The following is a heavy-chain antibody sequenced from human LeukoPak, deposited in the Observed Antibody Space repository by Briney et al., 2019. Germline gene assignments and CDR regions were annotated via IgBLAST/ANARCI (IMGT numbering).Heavy chain of an antibody. Sequence: PGGSLRLSCAASGFTFSSYAMHWVRQAPGKGLEWVAVISYDGSNKYYADSVKGRFTISRDNSKNTLYLQMNSLRAEDTAVYYCAGAGSGYDLYAFDIWGQGTMVTVSS. J-gene: IGHJ3*02. CDR2: ISYDGSNK. V-gene: IGHV3-30-3*01. D-gene: IGHD5-12*01. CDR1: GFTFSSYA. CDR3: AGAGSGYDLYAFDI.